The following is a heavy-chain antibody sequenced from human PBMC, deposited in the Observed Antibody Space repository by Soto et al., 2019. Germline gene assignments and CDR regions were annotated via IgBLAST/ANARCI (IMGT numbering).Heavy chain of an antibody. CDR2: IYYSGST. CDR3: ARLANGDYDPLWWFDP. Sequence: SETLSLTCTVSGGSISSSSYYLGWIRQPPGKGLEWIGSIYYSGSTYYNPSLKSRVTISVDTSKNQFSLKLSSVTAADTAVYYCARLANGDYDPLWWFDPWGQGTLVTVSS. CDR1: GGSISSSSYY. J-gene: IGHJ5*02. D-gene: IGHD4-17*01. V-gene: IGHV4-39*01.